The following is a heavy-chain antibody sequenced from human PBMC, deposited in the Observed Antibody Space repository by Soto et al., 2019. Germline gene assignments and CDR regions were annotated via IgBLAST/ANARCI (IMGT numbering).Heavy chain of an antibody. D-gene: IGHD3-10*01. CDR1: GYTFTYYA. V-gene: IGHV1-3*04. Sequence: ASVKVSCKASGYTFTYYAIYWVRQAPGQRLEWMGWISTGNGNTKYSQKFRGRVTINRDTSASTVYIELSSLRSDDTAVYYCAARGSRDYYMDVWGKGTTVTVSS. CDR3: AARGSRDYYMDV. CDR2: ISTGNGNT. J-gene: IGHJ6*03.